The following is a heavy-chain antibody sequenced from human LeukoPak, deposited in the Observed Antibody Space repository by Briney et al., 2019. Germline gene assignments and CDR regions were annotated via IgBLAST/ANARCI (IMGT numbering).Heavy chain of an antibody. J-gene: IGHJ5*02. V-gene: IGHV3-7*05. D-gene: IGHD6-19*01. CDR1: GFTFSSHW. CDR2: IKQDGSEK. CDR3: ARDPGNHSGA. Sequence: GGSLRLSCAASGFTFSSHWMIWVRQAPGKGLEWVASIKQDGSEKYYVDSVRGRFTISRDNAKNSLYLQMSTLRAEDTAMYYCARDPGNHSGAWGQGTLVTVSS.